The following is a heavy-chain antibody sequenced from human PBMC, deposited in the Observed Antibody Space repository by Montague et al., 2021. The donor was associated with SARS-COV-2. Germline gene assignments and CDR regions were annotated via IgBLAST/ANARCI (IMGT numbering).Heavy chain of an antibody. J-gene: IGHJ4*02. Sequence: SETLSLTCTVSGASISSTDSYWAWIRQPPGKGPDWIGSIYYSGNTYYNPSLTSRVTISLDTSKNQFSLKLNSLTAADTAVYYCARLRRKGYSFDYFDYWGQGTQVIVSS. V-gene: IGHV4-39*01. CDR3: ARLRRKGYSFDYFDY. CDR1: GASISSTDSY. CDR2: IYYSGNT. D-gene: IGHD4-11*01.